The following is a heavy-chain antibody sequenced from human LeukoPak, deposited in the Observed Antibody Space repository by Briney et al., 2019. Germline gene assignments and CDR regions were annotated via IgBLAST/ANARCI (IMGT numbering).Heavy chain of an antibody. Sequence: GGSLGLSCAAYGFTSSNYAFHWVRQAPGKVLEYVSAINDNGDTTYYADSVKGRFTISRDISKNTLFLQMGSLRTEDMAVYYCARGHRSSWFDAFDIWGQGIMVTVSS. CDR3: ARGHRSSWFDAFDI. CDR2: INDNGDTT. D-gene: IGHD6-13*01. CDR1: GFTSSNYA. J-gene: IGHJ3*02. V-gene: IGHV3-64*02.